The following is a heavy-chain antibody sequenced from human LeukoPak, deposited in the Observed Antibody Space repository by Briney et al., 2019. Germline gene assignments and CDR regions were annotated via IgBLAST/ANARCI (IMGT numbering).Heavy chain of an antibody. CDR3: ARGGFYCGDDCYVDY. Sequence: PSETPSLTCAVYGGSLSYYYWSWIRQPPEKGLEWIGEINRSGSTNYNPSLKSRVSISVDTSKNQFSLKLSSVTAADTAVYYCARGGFYCGDDCYVDYWGQGTLVTVSS. CDR1: GGSLSYYY. D-gene: IGHD2-21*02. V-gene: IGHV4-34*01. CDR2: INRSGST. J-gene: IGHJ4*02.